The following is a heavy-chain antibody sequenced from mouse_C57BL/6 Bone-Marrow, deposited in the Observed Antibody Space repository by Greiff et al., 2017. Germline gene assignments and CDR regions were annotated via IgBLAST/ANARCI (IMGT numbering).Heavy chain of an antibody. V-gene: IGHV5-4*01. J-gene: IGHJ2*01. CDR1: GFTFSSYA. CDR3: AREGLMTTPLDY. D-gene: IGHD1-1*01. CDR2: ISDGGSYT. Sequence: EVPRVESGGGLVKPGWSLKLSCAASGFTFSSYAMSWVRQTPEKRLEWVASISDGGSYTYYPDNVKGRFTISRDNAKNNLYLQMGKLKSEDTDMYYWAREGLMTTPLDYWYQGTTLTVSS.